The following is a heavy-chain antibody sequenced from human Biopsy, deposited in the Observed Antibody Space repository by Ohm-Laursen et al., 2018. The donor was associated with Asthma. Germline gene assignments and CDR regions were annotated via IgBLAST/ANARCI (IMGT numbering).Heavy chain of an antibody. Sequence: GPSVKVSRKASGGMFGNYATSWGRHAPGEGLGCLGRITPERGGTTYAQKFQGRVTMNRQRSISTAYMELNRLRSDDTAVNFRARDAHHDNSAYIGDAFDFWGQGTMVT. CDR3: ARDAHHDNSAYIGDAFDF. CDR2: ITPERGGT. CDR1: GGMFGNYA. D-gene: IGHD3-22*01. V-gene: IGHV1-2*06. J-gene: IGHJ3*01.